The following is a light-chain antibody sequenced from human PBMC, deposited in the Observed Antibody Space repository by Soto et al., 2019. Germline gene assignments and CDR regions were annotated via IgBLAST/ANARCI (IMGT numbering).Light chain of an antibody. V-gene: IGKV3-20*01. CDR2: AAS. Sequence: EIVLTQSPGTLSLSPGERATLSCRASQSVSSSYLAWYQQKPGQAPRLLMYAASSRATGIPDRFSGSGSGTDFTLNISRLEPEDFAVYYCQQYGSSPPYTFGQGTKLEIK. CDR1: QSVSSSY. CDR3: QQYGSSPPYT. J-gene: IGKJ2*01.